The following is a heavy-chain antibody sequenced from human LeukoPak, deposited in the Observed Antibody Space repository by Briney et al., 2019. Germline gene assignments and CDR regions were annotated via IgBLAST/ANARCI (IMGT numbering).Heavy chain of an antibody. CDR1: GGSFSGYY. CDR3: ARGSRIVVARY. D-gene: IGHD3-22*01. CDR2: INHSGST. J-gene: IGHJ4*02. V-gene: IGHV4-34*01. Sequence: SETLSLTCAVYGGSFSGYYWSWIRQPPGKGLEWIGEINHSGSTNYNPSLKSRVTISVDTSKNQFSLKLSSVTAADTAAYYCARGSRIVVARYWGQGTLVTVSS.